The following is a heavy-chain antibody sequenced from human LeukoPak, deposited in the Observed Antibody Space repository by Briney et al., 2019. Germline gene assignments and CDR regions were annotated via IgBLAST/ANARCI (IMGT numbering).Heavy chain of an antibody. CDR2: IARSSYT. V-gene: IGHV3-11*03. D-gene: IGHD5-12*01. Sequence: GGSLRLSCAASGFTFSDYYMSWIRQAPGKGLEWVSYIARSSYTKYADSVKGRFTISRDNAKKSLYLQMSSLRAEDTAVYYCARYSGYDLTGNCYGMDVWGQGTTVTVSS. J-gene: IGHJ6*02. CDR1: GFTFSDYY. CDR3: ARYSGYDLTGNCYGMDV.